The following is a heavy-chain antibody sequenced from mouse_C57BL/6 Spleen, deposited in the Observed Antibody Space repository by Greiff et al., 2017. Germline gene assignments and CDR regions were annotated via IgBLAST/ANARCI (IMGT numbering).Heavy chain of an antibody. V-gene: IGHV1-80*01. CDR2: IYPGDGDT. CDR3: AIDYSSSLYYSMDD. D-gene: IGHD1-1*01. J-gene: IGHJ4*01. CDR1: GYAFSSYW. Sequence: QVQLQQSGAELVKPGASVKISCKASGYAFSSYWMNWVKQRPGKGLAWIGQIYPGDGDTNYNGKFKGKATLTADKSSSTAYMQLSSLTSEDSAVYVCAIDYSSSLYYSMDDWGQGTSVTVSS.